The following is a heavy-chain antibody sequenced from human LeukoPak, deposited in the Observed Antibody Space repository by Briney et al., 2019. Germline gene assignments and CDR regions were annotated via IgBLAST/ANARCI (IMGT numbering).Heavy chain of an antibody. CDR2: ISAYDGNT. CDR3: ARDTNYYDSSGLPSFDP. J-gene: IGHJ5*02. V-gene: IGHV1-18*01. Sequence: ASVKVSCKASGYTFTSYGISWVRQAPGQGLEWVGWISAYDGNTNYAQKLQGRVTMTTDTSTSTAYMELGSLRSDDTAVYYCARDTNYYDSSGLPSFDPWGQGTLVTVSS. CDR1: GYTFTSYG. D-gene: IGHD3-22*01.